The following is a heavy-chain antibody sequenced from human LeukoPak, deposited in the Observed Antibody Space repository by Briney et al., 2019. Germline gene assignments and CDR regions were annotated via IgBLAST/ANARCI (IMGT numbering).Heavy chain of an antibody. J-gene: IGHJ6*02. CDR2: IYSGGST. V-gene: IGHV3-53*01. Sequence: GGSLRLSCAASEFTVSSNYMSWVRQAPGKGLEWVSVIYSGGSTYYADSVKGRFTISRDNSKNTLYLQMNSLRAEDTAVYYCASLPNYDFWSGSYGMDVWGQGTTVTVSS. D-gene: IGHD3-3*01. CDR1: EFTVSSNY. CDR3: ASLPNYDFWSGSYGMDV.